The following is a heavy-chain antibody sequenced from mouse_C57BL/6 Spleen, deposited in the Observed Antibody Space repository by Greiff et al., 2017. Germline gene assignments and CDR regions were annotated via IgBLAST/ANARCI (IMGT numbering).Heavy chain of an antibody. CDR1: GYSFTGYY. J-gene: IGHJ4*01. CDR3: AKGKMDY. CDR2: INPSTGGT. V-gene: IGHV1-42*01. Sequence: VQLKESGPELVKPGASVKISCKASGYSFTGYYMNWVKQSPEKSLEWIGEINPSTGGTTYNQKFKAKATLTVDKSSSTAYMQLKSLTSEDSAVYYCAKGKMDYWGQGTSVTVSS.